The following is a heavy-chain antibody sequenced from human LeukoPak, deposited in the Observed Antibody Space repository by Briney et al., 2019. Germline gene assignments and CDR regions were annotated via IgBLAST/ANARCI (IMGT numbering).Heavy chain of an antibody. D-gene: IGHD2-8*01. CDR2: INPNLATT. J-gene: IGHJ4*02. CDR3: ARRFCTNGACYEVFDY. CDR1: GYIFTDYY. Sequence: ASVKVSCKASGYIFTDYYIHWMRQAPGQGLEWLGWINPNLATTNYAQKFQGRVTMTRDTSTTTAYLELTGLRPDDTALYYCARRFCTNGACYEVFDYWGQGTLVSVSS. V-gene: IGHV1-2*02.